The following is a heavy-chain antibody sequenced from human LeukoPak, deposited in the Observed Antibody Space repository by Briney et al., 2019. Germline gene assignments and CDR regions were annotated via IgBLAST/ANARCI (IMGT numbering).Heavy chain of an antibody. D-gene: IGHD3-10*01. J-gene: IGHJ4*02. Sequence: GESLKISCKGSGYSFTSYWIGWVRQMPGKGLEWMGIFYAGDSDTRYSPSFQGQVTNSADKSISTAYLQWSSLKASDTAMYYCATTSGSYFSDFDYWGQGTLVTVSS. V-gene: IGHV5-51*01. CDR1: GYSFTSYW. CDR3: ATTSGSYFSDFDY. CDR2: FYAGDSDT.